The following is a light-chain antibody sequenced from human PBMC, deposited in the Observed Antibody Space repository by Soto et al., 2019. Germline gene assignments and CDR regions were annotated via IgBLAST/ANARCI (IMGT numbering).Light chain of an antibody. CDR3: QQYDNYKPLT. CDR1: QSISSW. CDR2: DAS. Sequence: SQLPQSPSSLSASVGDRVTSTCRAIQSISSWLAWYQQKPGKAPKLLIFDASSLESGTPSRFSGRRSGTQFTLTINGLQPDDFATYYCQQYDNYKPLTFGGGTKV. V-gene: IGKV1-5*01. J-gene: IGKJ4*01.